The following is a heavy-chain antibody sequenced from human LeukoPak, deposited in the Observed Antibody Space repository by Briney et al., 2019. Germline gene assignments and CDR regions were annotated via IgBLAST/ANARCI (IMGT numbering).Heavy chain of an antibody. CDR3: AKGGSWFGELSYGMDV. CDR2: IYCSGST. CDR1: GGSISSGGYY. Sequence: PSETLSLTCTVSGGSISSGGYYWSWIRQHPGKGLEWIGYIYCSGSTYYNPSLKSRVTISVDTSKNQFSLKLSSVTAADTAVYYCAKGGSWFGELSYGMDVWGQGTTVTVSS. V-gene: IGHV4-31*03. D-gene: IGHD3-10*01. J-gene: IGHJ6*02.